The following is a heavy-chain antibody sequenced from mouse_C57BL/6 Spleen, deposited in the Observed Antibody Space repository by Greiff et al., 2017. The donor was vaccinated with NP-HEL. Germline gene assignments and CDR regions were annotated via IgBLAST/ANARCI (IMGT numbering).Heavy chain of an antibody. CDR1: GFTFSSYG. CDR2: ISSGGSYT. V-gene: IGHV5-6*01. Sequence: EVQVVESGGDLVKPGGSLKLSCAASGFTFSSYGMSWVRQTPDKRLEWVATISSGGSYTYYPDSVKGRFTISRDNAKNTLYLQMSSLKSEDTAMYYCARRDDWYFDVWGTGTTVTVSS. D-gene: IGHD3-3*01. J-gene: IGHJ1*03. CDR3: ARRDDWYFDV.